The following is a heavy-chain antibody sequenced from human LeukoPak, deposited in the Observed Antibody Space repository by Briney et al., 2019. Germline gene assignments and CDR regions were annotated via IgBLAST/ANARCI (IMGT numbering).Heavy chain of an antibody. CDR1: SGSISTSNYY. CDR3: ARGFTLFDP. V-gene: IGHV4-39*07. CDR2: IFYSGST. D-gene: IGHD2/OR15-2a*01. Sequence: PSETLSLTCTVSSGSISTSNYYWGWVRQPPGKALEWIGNIFYSGSTYYSPSLKSRVTISLDTSRNQFSLKLNSVTAADTAVYYCARGFTLFDPWGQGTLVTVSS. J-gene: IGHJ5*02.